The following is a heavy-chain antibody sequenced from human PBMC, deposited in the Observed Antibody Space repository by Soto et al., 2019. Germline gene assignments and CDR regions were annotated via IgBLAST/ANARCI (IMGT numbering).Heavy chain of an antibody. Sequence: GGSLRLSCAASGFTFSSYAMHWVRQAPGKGLEWVAVISYDGSNKYYADSVKGRFTISRDNSKNTLYLQMNSLRAEDTAVYYCARDLIPRADYYYYYGMDVWGQGTTVTVSS. CDR1: GFTFSSYA. V-gene: IGHV3-30-3*01. CDR2: ISYDGSNK. CDR3: ARDLIPRADYYYYYGMDV. D-gene: IGHD2-21*01. J-gene: IGHJ6*02.